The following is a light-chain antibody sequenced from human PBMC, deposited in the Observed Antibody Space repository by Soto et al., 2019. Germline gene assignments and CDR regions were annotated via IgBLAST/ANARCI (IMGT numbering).Light chain of an antibody. CDR2: AAS. J-gene: IGKJ1*01. Sequence: EFVLTQSPGTLSSSPGERATLSCRASQTVRNNYLAWYQQKPGQAPRLLIYAASSRATGIPNRFSGSGSGTDFTLTISRLEPEDFAVYYCQEYGSSQWTFGQGTKVDI. V-gene: IGKV3-20*01. CDR1: QTVRNNY. CDR3: QEYGSSQWT.